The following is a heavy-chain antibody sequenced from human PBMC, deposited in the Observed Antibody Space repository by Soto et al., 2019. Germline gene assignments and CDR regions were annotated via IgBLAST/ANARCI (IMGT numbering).Heavy chain of an antibody. V-gene: IGHV4-30-4*01. Sequence: SETLSLTXTVSGGSISSGDYYWSWIRQPPGKGLEWIGYIYYSGSTYYNPSLKSRVTISVDTSKNQFSLKLSSVTAADTAVYYCARLESSIFDYWGQGTLVTVSS. CDR2: IYYSGST. CDR1: GGSISSGDYY. CDR3: ARLESSIFDY. J-gene: IGHJ4*02. D-gene: IGHD1-1*01.